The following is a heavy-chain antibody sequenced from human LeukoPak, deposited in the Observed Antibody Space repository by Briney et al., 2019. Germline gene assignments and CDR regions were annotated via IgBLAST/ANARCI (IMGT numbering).Heavy chain of an antibody. J-gene: IGHJ3*01. Sequence: GGSLRLSCAASGFTFDDYTMHWVRQAPGKGLEWVSLISWDGGSTYYADPVKGRFTISRDNSKNSLYLQMNSLRRDDTALYYCAKEWNPSGLPDAFDVWGRGTMVTVSS. CDR1: GFTFDDYT. D-gene: IGHD1-1*01. CDR3: AKEWNPSGLPDAFDV. V-gene: IGHV3-43*01. CDR2: ISWDGGST.